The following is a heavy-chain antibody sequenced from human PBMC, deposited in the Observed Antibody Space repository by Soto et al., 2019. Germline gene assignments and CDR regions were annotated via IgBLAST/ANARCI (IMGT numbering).Heavy chain of an antibody. V-gene: IGHV1-69*14. CDR2: IIPIFPTA. Sequence: QVQLVQSGAELKKPGSSVRVSCQASGGTFSSYSVNWVRQAPGQGLEWMGGIIPIFPTADHAQRFQGRVTITADKSTNKAYRGLSSWRSDYTAMYYCELRASVFGVVAMGGLDVWGQGTTVTVSS. D-gene: IGHD3-3*01. CDR3: ELRASVFGVVAMGGLDV. J-gene: IGHJ6*01. CDR1: GGTFSSYS.